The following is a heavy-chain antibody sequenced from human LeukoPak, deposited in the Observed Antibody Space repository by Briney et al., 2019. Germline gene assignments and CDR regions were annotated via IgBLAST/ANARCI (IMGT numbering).Heavy chain of an antibody. J-gene: IGHJ1*01. CDR3: ARGPKRPEVWGSYRYYFLGYFQH. V-gene: IGHV4-61*02. D-gene: IGHD3-16*02. CDR2: IYTSGST. CDR1: GGSISSGSYY. Sequence: PSQTLSLTCTVSGGSISSGSYYWSWIRQPAGKGLEWIGRIYTSGSTNYNPSLKSRVTISVDTSKNQFSLKLRSVTAADTAVYYCARGPKRPEVWGSYRYYFLGYFQHWGQGTLVTVSS.